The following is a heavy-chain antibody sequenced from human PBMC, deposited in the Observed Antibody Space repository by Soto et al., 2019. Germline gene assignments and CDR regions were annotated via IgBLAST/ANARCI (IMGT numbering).Heavy chain of an antibody. CDR3: AREDIVVVDKRHTGANDP. Sequence: GGSLRLSCAASGFTFSSYAMHWVRQAPGKGLEWVAVISYDGSNKYYADSVKGRFTISRDNSKNTLYLQMNSLRAEDTAVYYCAREDIVVVDKRHTGANDPWGQGTLVTVSS. CDR1: GFTFSSYA. CDR2: ISYDGSNK. D-gene: IGHD2-15*01. J-gene: IGHJ5*02. V-gene: IGHV3-30-3*01.